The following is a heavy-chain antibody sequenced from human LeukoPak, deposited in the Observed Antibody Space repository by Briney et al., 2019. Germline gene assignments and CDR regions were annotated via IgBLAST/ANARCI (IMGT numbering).Heavy chain of an antibody. Sequence: SVKVSRKAAGGSFSTHAIIWVRQAPGQGLGWMGGIIPVLGTTNSAQRFQDRLSLTADESTGTASMELTSLRPEDSAVYYCGASTVTVTYYYMAVWGKGTTITVSS. D-gene: IGHD2-21*02. J-gene: IGHJ6*03. CDR2: IIPVLGTT. CDR3: GASTVTVTYYYMAV. CDR1: GGSFSTHA. V-gene: IGHV1-69*13.